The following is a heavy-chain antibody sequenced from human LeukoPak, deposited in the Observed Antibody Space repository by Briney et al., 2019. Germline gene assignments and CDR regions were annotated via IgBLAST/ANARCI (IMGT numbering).Heavy chain of an antibody. D-gene: IGHD6-13*01. CDR2: ISYDGSNK. CDR1: GFTFNSYA. Sequence: GGSLRLSCAASGFTFNSYAMSWVRKAPGKGLEWVAVISYDGSNKYYADSVKGRFTISRDNSKNTLYLQMNSLRAEDTAVYYCAQGGIADYWGQGTLVTVSS. J-gene: IGHJ4*02. V-gene: IGHV3-30-3*01. CDR3: AQGGIADY.